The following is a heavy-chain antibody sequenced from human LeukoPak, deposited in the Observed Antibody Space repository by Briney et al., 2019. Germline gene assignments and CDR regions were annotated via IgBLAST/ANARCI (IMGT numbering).Heavy chain of an antibody. Sequence: GRSLRLSCAASGFTFSYCAMHWVRQAPGKGLEWVALISYDGINKYYADSVKGRFTISRDNSKNTLYLQMNSLGAEDTAVYYCAKEVSRISFFDHWGQGALITVSS. CDR1: GFTFSYCA. V-gene: IGHV3-30*18. CDR2: ISYDGINK. J-gene: IGHJ4*02. CDR3: AKEVSRISFFDH. D-gene: IGHD2-15*01.